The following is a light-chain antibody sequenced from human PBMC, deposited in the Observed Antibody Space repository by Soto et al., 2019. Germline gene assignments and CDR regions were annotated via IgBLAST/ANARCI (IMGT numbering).Light chain of an antibody. CDR3: QQFSSYPLT. J-gene: IGKJ4*01. Sequence: EFMLTQSPGTLSLSPGERATLSFWASQTVRNNYLAWYQQKPGQAPRLLIYDASSRATGIPDRFSSGGSGTDFPLTISRLEPEDFAVYYCQQFSSYPLTSGGGTKADI. V-gene: IGKV3-20*01. CDR1: QTVRNNY. CDR2: DAS.